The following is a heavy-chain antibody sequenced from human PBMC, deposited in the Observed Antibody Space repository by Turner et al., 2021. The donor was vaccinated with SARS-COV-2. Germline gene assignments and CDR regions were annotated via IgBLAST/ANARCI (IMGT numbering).Heavy chain of an antibody. D-gene: IGHD3-22*01. Sequence: QPQLQESGPGLVKLSETLSLTRTVPGGSISSSSYSWGWIRQPPGKGLEWIGSIYYSGSTYYSPSLKSRGSISVDTSKNQFSLRLSSVTAADTAVYYCATPSVSYDSSGYFHFDLWGRGTLVTVSS. J-gene: IGHJ2*01. CDR2: IYYSGST. CDR1: GGSISSSSYS. V-gene: IGHV4-39*01. CDR3: ATPSVSYDSSGYFHFDL.